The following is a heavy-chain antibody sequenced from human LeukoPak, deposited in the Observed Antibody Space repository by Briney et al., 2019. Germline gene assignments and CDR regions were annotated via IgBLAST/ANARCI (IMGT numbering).Heavy chain of an antibody. V-gene: IGHV1-2*06. D-gene: IGHD4-17*01. CDR2: INPNSGGT. J-gene: IGHJ4*02. Sequence: GASVKVSCKASGYTFTGYYMNWVRQAPGQGQEWMGRINPNSGGTNYAQKFQGSVTMTRDTSISTAYMELNRLISDATAVYYCARSGLDYGDYFVFDYWGQGILVTVSS. CDR3: ARSGLDYGDYFVFDY. CDR1: GYTFTGYY.